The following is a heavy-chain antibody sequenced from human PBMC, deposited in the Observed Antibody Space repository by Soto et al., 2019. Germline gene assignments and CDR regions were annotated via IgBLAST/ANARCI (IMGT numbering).Heavy chain of an antibody. V-gene: IGHV3-30-3*01. CDR1: GFTFSSYA. D-gene: IGHD3-10*01. CDR2: ISYDGSNK. CDR3: ARDGDYYGSGSYYTTCYYGMDV. Sequence: GGSLRLSCAASGFTFSSYAMHWVRQAPGKGLEWVAVISYDGSNKYYADSVKGRFTISRDNSKNTLYLQMSSLRAEDTAVYYCARDGDYYGSGSYYTTCYYGMDVWGPGPTITVYS. J-gene: IGHJ6*02.